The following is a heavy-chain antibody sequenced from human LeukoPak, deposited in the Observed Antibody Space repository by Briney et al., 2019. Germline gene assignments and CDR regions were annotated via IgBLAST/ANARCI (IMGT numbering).Heavy chain of an antibody. D-gene: IGHD3-22*01. CDR1: GYTLTELS. J-gene: IGHJ5*02. CDR2: FDPEDGET. V-gene: IGHV1-24*01. Sequence: ASVKVSCKVSGYTLTELSMHWVRQAPGKGLEWMGGFDPEDGETIYAQKFQGRVTMTEDTSTDTAYMELSSLRSEDTAVYFCARGFSSGWHLGTGFDPWGQGTLVTVSS. CDR3: ARGFSSGWHLGTGFDP.